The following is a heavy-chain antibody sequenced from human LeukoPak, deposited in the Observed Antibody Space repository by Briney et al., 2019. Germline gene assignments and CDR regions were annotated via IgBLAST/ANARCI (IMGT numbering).Heavy chain of an antibody. CDR2: IHDSGTT. V-gene: IGHV4-59*01. D-gene: IGHD5-24*01. J-gene: IGHJ4*02. CDR3: ARGGREGYNSFAY. CDR1: GGSISTYY. Sequence: SETLSLTCTVSGGSISTYYWSWIRQPPGKGLEWNGYIHDSGTTSYNPSLKSRVTISVDMSENQLSLRLTSVSAADTAIYYCARGGREGYNSFAYWGQGTLVTVSS.